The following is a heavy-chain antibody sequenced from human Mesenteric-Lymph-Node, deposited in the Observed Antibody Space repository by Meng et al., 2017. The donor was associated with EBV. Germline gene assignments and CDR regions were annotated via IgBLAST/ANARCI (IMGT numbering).Heavy chain of an antibody. D-gene: IGHD1-26*01. J-gene: IGHJ4*02. Sequence: QVQLVQSGAEVKKPGASVKISCWASGYTFSDYYMHWVRQAPGQGLEWMGLINPAGYSTDYAQEFRGRVTMTWDTSTSTVNMELSSLRSEDTAVYYCAREAVGAHPYFDYWGQGTLVTVSS. CDR2: INPAGYST. CDR1: GYTFSDYY. CDR3: AREAVGAHPYFDY. V-gene: IGHV1-46*01.